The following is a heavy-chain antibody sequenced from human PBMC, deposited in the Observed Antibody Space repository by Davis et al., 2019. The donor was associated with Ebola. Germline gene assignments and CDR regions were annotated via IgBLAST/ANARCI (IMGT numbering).Heavy chain of an antibody. V-gene: IGHV4-59*12. Sequence: PSETLSLICSVSGVSITTYLWSWIRQPPGKGLEWVGYIHHSGSANANPSLKSRVTFSIDTSKSQVSLKLTSVTAADTAVYYRARDTRPCGGDCYDDTFDMWGQGTMVIVSS. CDR1: GVSITTYL. CDR3: ARDTRPCGGDCYDDTFDM. CDR2: IHHSGSA. J-gene: IGHJ3*02. D-gene: IGHD2-21*01.